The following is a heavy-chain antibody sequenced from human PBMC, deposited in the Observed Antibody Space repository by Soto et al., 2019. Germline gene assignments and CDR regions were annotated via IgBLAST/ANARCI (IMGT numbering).Heavy chain of an antibody. CDR2: MYYSGNT. J-gene: IGHJ4*02. Sequence: SETLSLTCTVSGGSVSSGSYYWSWIRQPPGKGLEWIGYMYYSGNTNYNPSLKSRVTISVDTSKKQFSLKLSSVTAADTAVYYCARYDYSGSYFDYWGQGTLVTVSS. V-gene: IGHV4-61*01. D-gene: IGHD1-26*01. CDR1: GGSVSSGSYY. CDR3: ARYDYSGSYFDY.